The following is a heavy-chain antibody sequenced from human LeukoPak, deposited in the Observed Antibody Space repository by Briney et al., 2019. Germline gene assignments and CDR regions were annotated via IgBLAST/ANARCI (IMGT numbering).Heavy chain of an antibody. V-gene: IGHV4-4*02. CDR2: IYHSGST. Sequence: SETLSLTCAVSGGSISSSNWWSWVRQPPGKGLEWIGEIYHSGSTNYNPPLKSRVTISVDKSKNQFSLKLSSVTAADTAVYYCARSPLCDGGSCYFGYWGQGTLVTVSS. D-gene: IGHD2-15*01. J-gene: IGHJ4*02. CDR1: GGSISSSNW. CDR3: ARSPLCDGGSCYFGY.